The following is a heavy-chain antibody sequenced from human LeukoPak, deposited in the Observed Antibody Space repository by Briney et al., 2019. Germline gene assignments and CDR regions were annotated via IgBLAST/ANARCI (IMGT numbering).Heavy chain of an antibody. J-gene: IGHJ5*02. CDR3: ARVVAGRRFDP. CDR1: GXSINSYY. CDR2: IYYSGST. V-gene: IGHV4-59*01. Sequence: SETLSLTCTVSGXSINSYYWNWIRQPPGKGLEWIGYIYYSGSTNYNPSLKSRVTISVDTSKNQFSLKVNSVTAADTAVYYCARVVAGRRFDPWGQGTLVTVSS. D-gene: IGHD6-19*01.